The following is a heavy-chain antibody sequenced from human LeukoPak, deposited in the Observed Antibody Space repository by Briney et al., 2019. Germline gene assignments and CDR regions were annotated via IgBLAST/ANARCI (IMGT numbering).Heavy chain of an antibody. V-gene: IGHV4-59*08. Sequence: SETLSLTCTVSGGSISSYYWSWIRQPPGEGLEWIGFIYYSGSTNQNPSLKSRVTMSLDTSKNQFFLKLSSVTAADTAVYYCARLDYDFWSGYSPYWYFDLWGRGTLVTVSS. D-gene: IGHD3-3*01. CDR1: GGSISSYY. CDR2: IYYSGST. CDR3: ARLDYDFWSGYSPYWYFDL. J-gene: IGHJ2*01.